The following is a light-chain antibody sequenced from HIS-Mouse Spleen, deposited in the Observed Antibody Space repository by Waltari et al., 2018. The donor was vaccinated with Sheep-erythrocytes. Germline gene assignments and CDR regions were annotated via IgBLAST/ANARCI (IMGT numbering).Light chain of an antibody. V-gene: IGLV2-11*01. CDR2: DVS. CDR1: SRVVVVYTY. J-gene: IGLJ1*01. CDR3: CSYAGSYNHV. Sequence: QSALTQPRPVSGSPGQSVTISCTGTSRVVVVYTYVSWYQQHPGKAPKLMLYDVSKRPSGVPDRFSGSKSGNTASLTISGLQAEDEADYYCCSYAGSYNHVFATGTKVTVL.